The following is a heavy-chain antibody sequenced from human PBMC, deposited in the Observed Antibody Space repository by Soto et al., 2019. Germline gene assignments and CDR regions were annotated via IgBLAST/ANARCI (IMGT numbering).Heavy chain of an antibody. J-gene: IGHJ6*02. V-gene: IGHV3-21*01. D-gene: IGHD2-15*01. Sequence: GGSLGISCISSGFTFRTYTMNWVRQAPGKGLEWVSGIRGFSPYTFYAESVKGRFTISRDNAKNSLYLQMSSLRAEDTAVYYCARDRGYDAHDYYYNAMDVWGQGTTVTVSS. CDR1: GFTFRTYT. CDR3: ARDRGYDAHDYYYNAMDV. CDR2: IRGFSPYT.